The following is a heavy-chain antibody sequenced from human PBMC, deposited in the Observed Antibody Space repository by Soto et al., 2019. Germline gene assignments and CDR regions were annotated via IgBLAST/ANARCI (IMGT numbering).Heavy chain of an antibody. V-gene: IGHV4-34*01. Sequence: SETLSLTCAVYGGSFSGYYWSWIRQPPGKGLEWIGEINHRGSTNYNPSLKSRVTISVDTSKNQFSLKLSSVTAADTAVYYCARGVAVAATWGYYYYGMDVWGQGTTVT. CDR3: ARGVAVAATWGYYYYGMDV. CDR2: INHRGST. J-gene: IGHJ6*02. D-gene: IGHD6-19*01. CDR1: GGSFSGYY.